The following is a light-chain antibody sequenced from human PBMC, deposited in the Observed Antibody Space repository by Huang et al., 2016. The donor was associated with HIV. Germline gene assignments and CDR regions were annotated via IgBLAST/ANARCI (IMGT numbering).Light chain of an antibody. CDR2: DGS. V-gene: IGKV3-11*01. Sequence: DIVLTQSPATLSLSPGERATLSCRASQSVSSYLAWYQQKPGQTPRLLIYDGSYRATGIPARFSGSGSGTDFTLTISSLEPEDFAVYYCQHRSNWWTFGQGTKVEIK. CDR1: QSVSSY. CDR3: QHRSNWWT. J-gene: IGKJ1*01.